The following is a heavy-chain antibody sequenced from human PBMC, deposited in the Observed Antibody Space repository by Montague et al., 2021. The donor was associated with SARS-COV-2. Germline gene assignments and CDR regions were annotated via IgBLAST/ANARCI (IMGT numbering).Heavy chain of an antibody. CDR3: ARAGGFYDYWSGYSSSAGFFDP. V-gene: IGHV4-59*02. J-gene: IGHJ5*02. Sequence: SETLSLTCTVSGGSVSSYYWSWIRQSPGKGLQLLGYIYYSGSTDYNPSLKSRVTMSVDTSKNQLSLRLNSVTTAATAVYFCARAGGFYDYWSGYSSSAGFFDPWGQGILVTVSS. CDR2: IYYSGST. D-gene: IGHD3-3*01. CDR1: GGSVSSYY.